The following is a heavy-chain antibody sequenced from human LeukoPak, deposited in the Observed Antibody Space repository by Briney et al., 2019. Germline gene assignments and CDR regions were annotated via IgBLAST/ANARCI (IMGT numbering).Heavy chain of an antibody. J-gene: IGHJ4*02. CDR2: ISGSGGST. Sequence: GGSLRLSCAASGFTFVDYTMHWVRQAPGKGLEWVSAISGSGGSTYYADSVKGRFTISRDNSKNTLYLQMNSLRAEDTAVYYCAKDRGKGTGTTVLPPPGCHDYWGQGTLVTVSS. CDR1: GFTFVDYT. CDR3: AKDRGKGTGTTVLPPPGCHDY. D-gene: IGHD1-7*01. V-gene: IGHV3-23*01.